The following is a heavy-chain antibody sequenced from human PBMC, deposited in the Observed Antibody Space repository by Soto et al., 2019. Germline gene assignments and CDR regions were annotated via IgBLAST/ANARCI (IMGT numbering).Heavy chain of an antibody. D-gene: IGHD3-3*01. CDR2: ISGSGGTK. CDR1: GFTFSNYA. CDR3: AKGRQHFDFWCLDY. J-gene: IGHJ4*02. Sequence: GGSLRLSCAASGFTFSNYAMNWFARAPGKGLEGVSSISGSGGTKNYADSVRGRFTISRDNSKKTLSLQMQSLTTEDTAVYYCAKGRQHFDFWCLDYWGQGTLVTVSS. V-gene: IGHV3-23*01.